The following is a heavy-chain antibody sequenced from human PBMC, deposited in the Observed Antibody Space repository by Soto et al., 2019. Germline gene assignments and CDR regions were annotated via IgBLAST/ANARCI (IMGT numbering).Heavy chain of an antibody. V-gene: IGHV3-23*01. Sequence: GGSLRLSCAASGFTFSSYAMSWVRQAPGKGLEWVSAISGSGGSTYYADSVKGRFTISRDNSKNTLYLQMNSLRAEDTAVYYCAKDSTIFGVVIRSMDVWGQGTTVTVSS. CDR2: ISGSGGST. CDR1: GFTFSSYA. J-gene: IGHJ6*02. CDR3: AKDSTIFGVVIRSMDV. D-gene: IGHD3-3*01.